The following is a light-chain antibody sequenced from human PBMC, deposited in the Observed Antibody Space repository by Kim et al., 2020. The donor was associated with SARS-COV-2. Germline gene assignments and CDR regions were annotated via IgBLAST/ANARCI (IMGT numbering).Light chain of an antibody. Sequence: SAAVGGRVTITCRASQSISSWLAWYQQKPGKAPKLLISKASSLESGVPSRFSGSESGTEFTLTINSLQPDDFATYYCQQYNGYPITFGQGTRLE. J-gene: IGKJ5*01. CDR3: QQYNGYPIT. CDR1: QSISSW. CDR2: KAS. V-gene: IGKV1-5*03.